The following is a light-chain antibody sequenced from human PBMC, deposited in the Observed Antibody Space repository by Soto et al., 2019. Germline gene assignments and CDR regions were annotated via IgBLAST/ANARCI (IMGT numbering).Light chain of an antibody. CDR3: QQYRTYWT. CDR2: KAS. V-gene: IGKV1-5*03. CDR1: QSIDTW. J-gene: IGKJ1*01. Sequence: DIQMTQSPSTLSASVGDRVTITCRASQSIDTWLAWYQQKPGKVPKVLIYKASNLESGVPSRFSGSGSGTEFTLTISSLQPDDFATYYCQQYRTYWTFGQGTKLEIK.